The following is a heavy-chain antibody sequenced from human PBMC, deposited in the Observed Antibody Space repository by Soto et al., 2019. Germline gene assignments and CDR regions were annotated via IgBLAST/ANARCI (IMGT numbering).Heavy chain of an antibody. J-gene: IGHJ6*02. CDR3: ATVISRRDYYDTSGYYYYFGMDV. V-gene: IGHV3-23*01. Sequence: PGGSLRLSCASSGFTYSNYAMTWVRQAPGKGLEWVSGISGRGDNTYYADSVKGRSIISRDTSQNTLYLQMDSLRAEDTAVYYCATVISRRDYYDTSGYYYYFGMDVWGQGTTVTVSS. CDR1: GFTYSNYA. D-gene: IGHD3-22*01. CDR2: ISGRGDNT.